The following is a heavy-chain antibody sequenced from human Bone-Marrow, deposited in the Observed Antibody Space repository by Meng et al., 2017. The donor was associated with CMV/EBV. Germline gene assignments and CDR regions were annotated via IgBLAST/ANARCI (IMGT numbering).Heavy chain of an antibody. D-gene: IGHD2-2*01. Sequence: GESLKISCAASGFTFSSYWMHWVRQAPGKGLVWVSRINSDGSSTSYADSVKGRFTISRDNAKNTLYLQMNSLRAEDTAVYYCARAVVVVPAANSSYNGMDVWGQGTTVTVSS. CDR1: GFTFSSYW. V-gene: IGHV3-74*01. J-gene: IGHJ6*02. CDR2: INSDGSST. CDR3: ARAVVVVPAANSSYNGMDV.